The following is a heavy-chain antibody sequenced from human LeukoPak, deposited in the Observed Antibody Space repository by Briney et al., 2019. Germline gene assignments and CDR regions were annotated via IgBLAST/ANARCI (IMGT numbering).Heavy chain of an antibody. D-gene: IGHD2-15*01. V-gene: IGHV3-30*03. CDR1: GFTFSSYG. CDR3: ATPDRVRYCSGGSCYREYYFDY. Sequence: PGRSLRLSCAASGFTFSSYGMHWVRQAPGKGLEWVAVISHAGRNKYYADSVKGRFTISRDNSKNTLYLQMNSLRAEDTAVYYCATPDRVRYCSGGSCYREYYFDYWGQGTLVTVSS. CDR2: ISHAGRNK. J-gene: IGHJ4*02.